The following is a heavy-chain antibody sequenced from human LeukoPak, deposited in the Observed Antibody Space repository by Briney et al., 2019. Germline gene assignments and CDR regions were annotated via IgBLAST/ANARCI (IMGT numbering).Heavy chain of an antibody. Sequence: PSETLSLTCSVSGASINSYWLSWVRQPPGRGLEWVSYIRYSGGAKYNPSLENRVTISLKTSKHQLSLMLTSVTAADTPVYFCATHVLFDPDNHSYWFDPWGQGPLVTVSS. CDR2: IRYSGGA. CDR1: GASINSYW. J-gene: IGHJ5*02. CDR3: ATHVLFDPDNHSYWFDP. V-gene: IGHV4-59*08. D-gene: IGHD1-14*01.